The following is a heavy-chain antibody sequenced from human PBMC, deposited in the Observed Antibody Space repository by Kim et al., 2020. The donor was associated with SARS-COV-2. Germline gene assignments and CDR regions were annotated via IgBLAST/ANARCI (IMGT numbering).Heavy chain of an antibody. J-gene: IGHJ4*02. V-gene: IGHV1-46*01. CDR3: ARDRDSSGYYWGVFDY. Sequence: KFQGRVTMTRDTSTSTVYMELSSLRSEDTAVYYCARDRDSSGYYWGVFDYWGQGTLVTVPS. D-gene: IGHD3-22*01.